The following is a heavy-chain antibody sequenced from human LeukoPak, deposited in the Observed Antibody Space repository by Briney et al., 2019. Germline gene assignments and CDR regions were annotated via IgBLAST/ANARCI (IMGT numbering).Heavy chain of an antibody. D-gene: IGHD2-2*01. CDR3: ARGRIIPAATWFSD. Sequence: SETLSLTCAVYGGSFSGYYWSWIRQPPGKGLEWIGEINHSGSTNYNPSLKSRVTISVDTSKNQFSLKLSSVTAADTAVYYCARGRIIPAATWFSDWGQGTLVTVSS. V-gene: IGHV4-34*01. CDR2: INHSGST. CDR1: GGSFSGYY. J-gene: IGHJ4*02.